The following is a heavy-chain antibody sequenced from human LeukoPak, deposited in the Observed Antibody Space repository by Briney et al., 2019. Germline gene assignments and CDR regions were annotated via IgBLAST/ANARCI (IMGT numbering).Heavy chain of an antibody. V-gene: IGHV4-59*01. CDR2: IYYSGST. D-gene: IGHD4-23*01. CDR3: AGNYGGIDAFDI. CDR1: GGSISSYY. J-gene: IGHJ3*02. Sequence: PSQTLSLTCTVSGGSISSYYWRWIRQPPGEGLERIGYIYYSGSTNYNPSLKSRVTISVDTSKNQFSLKLSSVTAADTAVYYCAGNYGGIDAFDIWGQGTMVTVSS.